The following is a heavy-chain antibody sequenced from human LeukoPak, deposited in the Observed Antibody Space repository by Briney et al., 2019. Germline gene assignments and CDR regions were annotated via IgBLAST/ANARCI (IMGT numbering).Heavy chain of an antibody. Sequence: PGGSLRLSCAASGFTFNRYWMSWVRQAPGKELQWVANIKQDGSVKYYVDSVKGRFTISRDNAKNSLYLQMNSLRAEDTAVYYCARVEASGYDYGAFDYWGQGTLVTVSS. CDR1: GFTFNRYW. V-gene: IGHV3-7*01. CDR2: IKQDGSVK. J-gene: IGHJ4*02. CDR3: ARVEASGYDYGAFDY. D-gene: IGHD5-12*01.